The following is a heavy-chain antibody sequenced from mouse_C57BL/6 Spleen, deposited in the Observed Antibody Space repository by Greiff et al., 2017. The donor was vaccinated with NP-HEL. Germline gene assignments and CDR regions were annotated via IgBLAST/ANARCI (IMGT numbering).Heavy chain of an antibody. V-gene: IGHV3-6*01. CDR2: ISYDGSN. CDR1: GYSITSGYY. J-gene: IGHJ3*01. Sequence: EVQLQESGPGLVKPSQSLSLTCSVTGYSITSGYYWNWIRQFPGNKLEWMGYISYDGSNNYNPSLINRISITRDTSKNQFFLKLNSVTTEDTDTYDCARGEVYGSSWFAYWGQGTLVTVAA. CDR3: ARGEVYGSSWFAY. D-gene: IGHD1-1*01.